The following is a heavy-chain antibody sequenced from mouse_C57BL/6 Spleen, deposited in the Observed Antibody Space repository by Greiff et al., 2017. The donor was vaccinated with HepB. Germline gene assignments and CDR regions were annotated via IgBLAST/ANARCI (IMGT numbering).Heavy chain of an antibody. D-gene: IGHD1-1*01. J-gene: IGHJ3*01. Sequence: VQLKDSGPELVKPGASVKIPCKASGYTFTDYNMDWVKQSHGKSLEWIGDINPNNGGTIYNQKFKGKATLTVDKSSSTAYMELRSLTSEDTAVYYCARAGSSPAWFAYWGQGTLVTVSA. V-gene: IGHV1-18*01. CDR1: GYTFTDYN. CDR3: ARAGSSPAWFAY. CDR2: INPNNGGT.